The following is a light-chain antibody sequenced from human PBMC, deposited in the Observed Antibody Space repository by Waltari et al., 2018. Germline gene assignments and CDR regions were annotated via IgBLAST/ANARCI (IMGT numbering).Light chain of an antibody. CDR2: DAS. CDR1: KSVSRY. V-gene: IGKV3-20*01. Sequence: EIVLTQSPGTLSLSPGERATLSCRASKSVSRYLAWYQQKPGQAPRLLIYDASTRATGIPDMFGGSGSGTDFSLTISRLEPEDFAVYYCQKYGRLPATFGQGTKVEIK. CDR3: QKYGRLPAT. J-gene: IGKJ1*01.